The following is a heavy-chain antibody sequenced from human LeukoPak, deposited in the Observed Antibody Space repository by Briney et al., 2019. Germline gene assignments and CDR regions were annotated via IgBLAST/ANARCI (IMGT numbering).Heavy chain of an antibody. CDR1: GYSISSGYY. Sequence: PSETLSLTCTVSGYSISSGYYWGWIRQPPGKGLEWIGSIYHSGSTYYNPSLKSRVTISVDTSKNQFSLKLSSVTAADTAVYYCAREWEQGFFDYWGQGTLVTVSS. CDR2: IYHSGST. V-gene: IGHV4-38-2*02. D-gene: IGHD1-26*01. CDR3: AREWEQGFFDY. J-gene: IGHJ4*02.